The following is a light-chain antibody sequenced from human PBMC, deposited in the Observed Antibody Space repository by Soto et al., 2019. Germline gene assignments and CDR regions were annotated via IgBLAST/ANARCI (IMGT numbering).Light chain of an antibody. Sequence: QYVLTQPASVSGSPGQSVTISCAGTSSDVGGYNFVSWYQQHPGKAPQLMIYDVSSRPSGVSNRFSGSKSGNTASLTISGLQAEDEADYYCSSYTSSYTYVFGTGTKLTVL. J-gene: IGLJ1*01. V-gene: IGLV2-14*03. CDR3: SSYTSSYTYV. CDR1: SSDVGGYNF. CDR2: DVS.